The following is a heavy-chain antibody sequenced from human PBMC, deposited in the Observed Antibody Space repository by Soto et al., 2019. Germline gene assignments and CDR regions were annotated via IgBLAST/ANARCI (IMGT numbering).Heavy chain of an antibody. V-gene: IGHV3-23*01. CDR2: FSGSGRSA. D-gene: IGHD6-6*01. J-gene: IGHJ4*02. Sequence: EVQLLESGGGLVQPGGSLRLSCAASGFTFSNYAMSWARQAPGKGRGWVSGFSGSGRSAYYADSVKGRFPISRDNSNNTLYLQMHSLRVEDTAVYYCAKDQAIAAVVTFDYWGQGTLVTVSP. CDR3: AKDQAIAAVVTFDY. CDR1: GFTFSNYA.